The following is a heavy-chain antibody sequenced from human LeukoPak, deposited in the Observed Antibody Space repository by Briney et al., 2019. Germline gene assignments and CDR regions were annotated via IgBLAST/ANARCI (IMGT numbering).Heavy chain of an antibody. Sequence: GASVKVSCKASGYTFTSYAMNWVRQAPGQGLEWMGWINTNTGNPTYAQGFTGRFVFSLDTSVSTAYLQISSLKAEDTAVYYCARDGHLTSHPLYYGSGSYYPTYYYYMDVWGKGTTVTVSS. V-gene: IGHV7-4-1*02. J-gene: IGHJ6*03. CDR3: ARDGHLTSHPLYYGSGSYYPTYYYYMDV. CDR2: INTNTGNP. CDR1: GYTFTSYA. D-gene: IGHD3-10*01.